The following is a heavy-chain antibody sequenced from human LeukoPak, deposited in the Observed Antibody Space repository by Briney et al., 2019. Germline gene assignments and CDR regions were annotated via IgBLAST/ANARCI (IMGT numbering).Heavy chain of an antibody. CDR3: ARDPPNYYDSSGPTGGFDY. V-gene: IGHV1-2*04. J-gene: IGHJ4*02. D-gene: IGHD3-22*01. CDR2: INPNSGGT. CDR1: GYTFTGYY. Sequence: ASVKVSCKASGYTFTGYYMHWVRQAPGQGLEWMGWINPNSGGTNYAQKFQGWVTMTRDTSISTAYMELSRLRSDDTAVYYCARDPPNYYDSSGPTGGFDYWGQGTLVTVSS.